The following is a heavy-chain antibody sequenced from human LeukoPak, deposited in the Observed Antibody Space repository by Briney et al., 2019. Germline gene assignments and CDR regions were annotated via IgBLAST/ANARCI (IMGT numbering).Heavy chain of an antibody. Sequence: SETLSLTCTVSGGSISSSSYYWGWIRQPPGKGLEWIGSIYYSGSTYYNPSLKSRVTISVDTSKNQFSLKLSSVTAADTAVYYCARDNPKIYYGSGSYYYYMDVWGKGTTVTISS. V-gene: IGHV4-39*07. CDR1: GGSISSSSYY. D-gene: IGHD3-10*01. CDR2: IYYSGST. CDR3: ARDNPKIYYGSGSYYYYMDV. J-gene: IGHJ6*03.